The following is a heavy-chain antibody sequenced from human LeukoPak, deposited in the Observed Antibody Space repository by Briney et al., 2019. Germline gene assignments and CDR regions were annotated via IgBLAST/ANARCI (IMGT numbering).Heavy chain of an antibody. D-gene: IGHD2-15*01. CDR2: INSDGSST. Sequence: PGGSLRLSCAASGFTFSSYWMHWVRQAPGKGLVWVSRINSDGSSTSYADSGKGRFTISRDNAKNTLYLQMNSLRAEDTAVYYCARDPPPLGYCSGGSCYSDAFDIWGQGTMVTVSS. CDR1: GFTFSSYW. V-gene: IGHV3-74*01. CDR3: ARDPPPLGYCSGGSCYSDAFDI. J-gene: IGHJ3*02.